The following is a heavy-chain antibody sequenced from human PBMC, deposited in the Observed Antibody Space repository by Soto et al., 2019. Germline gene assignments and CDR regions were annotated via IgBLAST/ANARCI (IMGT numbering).Heavy chain of an antibody. CDR1: GGSISTNNW. Sequence: QVQLRESGPGLVHASGTLSLTCGVSGGSISTNNWWSWVRQPPWQGLEWIAEVYHSGSTNYNPSLKSRLTISTDKSKNQFSLRLTSVTAADSAVYYCARAKLCNTLSCPHSFDTWGQGTLSPSPQ. V-gene: IGHV4-4*02. D-gene: IGHD2-2*01. CDR3: ARAKLCNTLSCPHSFDT. J-gene: IGHJ4*02. CDR2: VYHSGST.